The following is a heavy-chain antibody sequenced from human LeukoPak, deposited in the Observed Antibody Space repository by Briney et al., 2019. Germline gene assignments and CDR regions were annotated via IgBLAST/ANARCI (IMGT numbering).Heavy chain of an antibody. CDR3: AKVPYASSNYYFDY. CDR2: IRGSDDNT. D-gene: IGHD5-24*01. V-gene: IGHV3-23*01. Sequence: GGSLRLSCAASGFTFSNYAMSWVRQAPGKGLEWVSVIRGSDDNTYYADSVKGRFSISRDNSRNTLSLQMNSLRAEDTAVYYCAKVPYASSNYYFDYWGQGTLVTVSS. CDR1: GFTFSNYA. J-gene: IGHJ4*02.